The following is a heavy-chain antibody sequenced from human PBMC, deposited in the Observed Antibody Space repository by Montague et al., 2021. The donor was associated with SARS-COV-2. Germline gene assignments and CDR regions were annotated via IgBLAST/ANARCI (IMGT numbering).Heavy chain of an antibody. D-gene: IGHD2-2*01. CDR1: GGSIGSSNW. Sequence: SETLSLTCAVSGGSIGSSNWWSWVRQPPGKGLEWIGDIYHSGSTNYNPSLKSRVTISLDKSKNHFSLKLSSVTAADTAVYYCALPTAGAQFDPRGQGTLVTVSS. V-gene: IGHV4-4*02. CDR2: IYHSGST. CDR3: ALPTAGAQFDP. J-gene: IGHJ5*02.